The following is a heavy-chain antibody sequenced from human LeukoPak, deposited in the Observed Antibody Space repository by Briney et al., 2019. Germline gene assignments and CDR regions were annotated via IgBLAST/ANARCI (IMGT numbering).Heavy chain of an antibody. CDR1: GFTVSSNY. D-gene: IGHD1-7*01. Sequence: HPGESLRLSCAASGFTVSSNYMSWVRQAPGKGLEWVSVIYSGGSTYYADSVKGRFTISRDNSKNTLYLQMNSLRAEDTAVYYCARDRITGTTRDYWGQGTLVTVSS. CDR3: ARDRITGTTRDY. V-gene: IGHV3-66*02. J-gene: IGHJ4*02. CDR2: IYSGGST.